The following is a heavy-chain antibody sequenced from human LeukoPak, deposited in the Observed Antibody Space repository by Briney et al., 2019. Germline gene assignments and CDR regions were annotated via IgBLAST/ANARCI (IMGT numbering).Heavy chain of an antibody. CDR2: IFPGDSDT. V-gene: IGHV5-51*01. CDR3: ARRPFIAAAGTGYYFDY. J-gene: IGHJ4*02. CDR1: GYPFTSYW. Sequence: GGSRQISCKGSGYPFTSYWIGWVRQMPGKGLEWMGVIFPGDSDTTYSPSFQGQVTISADKSISTAYLQWSSLKASDTAMYYCARRPFIAAAGTGYYFDYWGQGTLVTAPS. D-gene: IGHD6-13*01.